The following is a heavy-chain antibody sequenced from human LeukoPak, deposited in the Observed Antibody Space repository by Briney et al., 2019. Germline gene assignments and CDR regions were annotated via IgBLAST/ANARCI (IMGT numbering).Heavy chain of an antibody. CDR1: GYTFTDYY. CDR3: ARGSSGNSRLFDY. V-gene: IGHV1-2*02. CDR2: INPNSGGT. J-gene: IGHJ4*02. Sequence: GASVKVSCMASGYTFTDYYIHWVRQAPGQGLEWMGWINPNSGGTDYTQKFQGRVTMTRDTSISTAYMEPSRLRSDDTAVYYCARGSSGNSRLFDYWGQGTLVTVSS. D-gene: IGHD1-1*01.